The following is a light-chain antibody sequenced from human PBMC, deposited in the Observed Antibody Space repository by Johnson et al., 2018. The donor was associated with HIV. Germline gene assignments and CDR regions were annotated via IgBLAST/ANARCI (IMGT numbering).Light chain of an antibody. CDR3: GTWDSSLSAGHNYV. CDR1: SSNIGNNF. CDR2: DNN. J-gene: IGLJ1*01. Sequence: QPVLTQPPSVSAAPGQRVTISCFGSSSNIGNNFVSWYQQFPGTAPKLLIYDNNTRPSGIPDRFSGSKSGTSATLGITGLQTGDEADYYCGTWDSSLSAGHNYVFGTGTKVTVL. V-gene: IGLV1-51*01.